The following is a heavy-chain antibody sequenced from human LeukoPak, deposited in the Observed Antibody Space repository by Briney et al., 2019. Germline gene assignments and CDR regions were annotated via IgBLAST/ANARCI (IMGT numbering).Heavy chain of an antibody. V-gene: IGHV1-8*01. CDR1: GYTFTSYD. J-gene: IGHJ4*02. Sequence: ASVKVSCKASGYTFTSYDINWVRQATGQGLEWMGCRNPNSGNTGYAQKFQGRVTMTRDTSISTAYMELSSLRSEDTAVYYCARGLGIPGVYPDLRFWGQGTLVTVSS. D-gene: IGHD5/OR15-5a*01. CDR2: RNPNSGNT. CDR3: ARGLGIPGVYPDLRF.